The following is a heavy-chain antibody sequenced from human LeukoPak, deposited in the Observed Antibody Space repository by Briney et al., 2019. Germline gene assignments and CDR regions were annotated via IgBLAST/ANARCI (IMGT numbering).Heavy chain of an antibody. CDR3: ARLDSRGWSSILDV. CDR2: IYYSGST. CDR1: GGSISSSSYY. V-gene: IGHV4-39*01. Sequence: SETLSLTCTVSGGSISSSSYYWGWIRQPPGKGLEWIGSIYYSGSTYYNPSLKSRVTISVDTSKNQFSLKLSSVTAADTAVYYCARLDSRGWSSILDVWGQGTTVTVSS. J-gene: IGHJ6*02. D-gene: IGHD6-19*01.